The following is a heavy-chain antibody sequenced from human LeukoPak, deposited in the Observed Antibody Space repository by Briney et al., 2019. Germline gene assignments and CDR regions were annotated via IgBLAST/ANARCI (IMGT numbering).Heavy chain of an antibody. CDR3: ARFSDSGGYYPNWHFDL. CDR2: IYPGDSDT. V-gene: IGHV5-51*01. J-gene: IGHJ2*01. D-gene: IGHD3-22*01. Sequence: GESLKISCKGSGYSFTSYWIGWVRKMPGKGLEGMGIIYPGDSDTRYSPSFQGQVTISADKSISTAYLQWSSLKASDTAMYYCARFSDSGGYYPNWHFDLWGRGTLVTVSS. CDR1: GYSFTSYW.